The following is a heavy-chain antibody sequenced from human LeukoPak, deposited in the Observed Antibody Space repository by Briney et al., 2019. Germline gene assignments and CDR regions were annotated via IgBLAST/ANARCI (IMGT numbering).Heavy chain of an antibody. CDR1: GFTFNNYW. J-gene: IGHJ4*02. Sequence: GGSLRLSCAASGFTFNNYWMHWVRQAPGKGLVWVSRISGDGSSTSYADSVKGRFTISRDNAKNTVSLQMNGLRAEDTGVYYCARGASGCHYVSGDHWGQGALVTVSS. D-gene: IGHD3-3*01. CDR3: ARGASGCHYVSGDH. CDR2: ISGDGSST. V-gene: IGHV3-74*01.